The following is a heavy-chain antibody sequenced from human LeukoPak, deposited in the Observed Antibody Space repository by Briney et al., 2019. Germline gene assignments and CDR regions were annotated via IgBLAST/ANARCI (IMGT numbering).Heavy chain of an antibody. CDR1: GDSISNYY. D-gene: IGHD1-26*01. CDR3: ARYSGSYYRGGAFDI. CDR2: IYYSGST. V-gene: IGHV4-59*01. J-gene: IGHJ3*02. Sequence: SETLSLTCSVSGDSISNYYWSWIRQPPGKGLEWIGYIYYSGSTNYNPSLKSRVTISVDTSKNQFSLKLSSVTAADTAVYYCARYSGSYYRGGAFDIWGQGTMVTVSS.